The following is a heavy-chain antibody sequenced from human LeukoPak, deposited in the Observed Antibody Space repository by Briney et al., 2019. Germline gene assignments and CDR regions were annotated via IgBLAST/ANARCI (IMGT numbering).Heavy chain of an antibody. CDR1: GYTFTSYY. D-gene: IGHD4-23*01. V-gene: IGHV1-46*01. CDR3: ASLPTTVGEDY. Sequence: ASVKVSCKASGYTFTSYYMHWVRQAPGQGLEWMGIINPSGGSTSYAQKFQGRVTMTRDTSTSTVYMELSRLRSDDTAVYYCASLPTTVGEDYWGQGTLVTVSS. J-gene: IGHJ4*02. CDR2: INPSGGST.